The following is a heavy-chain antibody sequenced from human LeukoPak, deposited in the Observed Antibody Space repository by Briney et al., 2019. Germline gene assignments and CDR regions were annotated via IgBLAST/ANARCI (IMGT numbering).Heavy chain of an antibody. V-gene: IGHV1-24*01. Sequence: GASVKVSFKVSGYTLTQLSMHWVRQPPGKGLEWMGGFDPEDGETIYAQKFQGRVTMTEDTSTDTAYMELSSLRSEDTAVYYCATERLTTVISFDIWGQGTMVTVSS. D-gene: IGHD4-11*01. CDR1: GYTLTQLS. CDR2: FDPEDGET. J-gene: IGHJ3*02. CDR3: ATERLTTVISFDI.